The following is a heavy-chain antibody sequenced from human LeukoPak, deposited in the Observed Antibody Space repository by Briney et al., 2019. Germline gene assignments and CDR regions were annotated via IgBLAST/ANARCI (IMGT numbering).Heavy chain of an antibody. Sequence: GASVKVSCKASGYTFTNYYMHWVRQAPGQGLEWMGIINPSGGSTTYAQKFQGRVTMTRDTSTSTVYMELSSLRSEDMAVYYCARVLNSYGYHYWGQGTLVTVSS. CDR3: ARVLNSYGYHY. D-gene: IGHD5-18*01. CDR1: GYTFTNYY. CDR2: INPSGGST. J-gene: IGHJ4*02. V-gene: IGHV1-46*01.